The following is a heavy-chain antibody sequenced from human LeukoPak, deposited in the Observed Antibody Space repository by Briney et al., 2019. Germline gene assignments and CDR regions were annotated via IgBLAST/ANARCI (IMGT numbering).Heavy chain of an antibody. CDR3: AKNIVLGIYAPGY. D-gene: IGHD2-8*01. Sequence: GGSLRLSCAASGLIFRTYSMNWVRQAPGKGLEWVSVISGSGGSTYYADSVKGRFTISRDNSKNTVYLQMNSLRADDTAVYYCAKNIVLGIYAPGYWGQGALVTVSS. V-gene: IGHV3-23*01. CDR1: GLIFRTYS. CDR2: ISGSGGST. J-gene: IGHJ4*02.